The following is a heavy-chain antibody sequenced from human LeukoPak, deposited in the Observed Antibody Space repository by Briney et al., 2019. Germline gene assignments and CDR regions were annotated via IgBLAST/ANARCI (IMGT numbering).Heavy chain of an antibody. Sequence: SETLSLTCAVYGGSLSGYYWSWIRQPPGKGLEWIGYIYYSGSTNYNPSLESRVTISVDTSKNQFSLKMSSVTAADTAVYYCARTGTTLFSQTYYFDSWGQGTLVTVSS. CDR1: GGSLSGYY. CDR3: ARTGTTLFSQTYYFDS. D-gene: IGHD4-17*01. CDR2: IYYSGST. V-gene: IGHV4-59*01. J-gene: IGHJ4*02.